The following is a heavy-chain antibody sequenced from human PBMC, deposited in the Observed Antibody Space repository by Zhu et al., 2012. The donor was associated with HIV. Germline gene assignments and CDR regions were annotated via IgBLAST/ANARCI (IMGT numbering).Heavy chain of an antibody. CDR3: ARRPYGLDY. CDR2: INHSGST. CDR1: GGSFSGYY. V-gene: IGHV4-34*01. J-gene: IGHJ4*02. D-gene: IGHD3-16*01. Sequence: QVQLQQWGAGLLKPSETLSLTCAVYGGSFSGYYWSWIRQPPGKGLEWIGEINHSGSTNYNPSLKSRVSISVDTSKNQFSLKLSSVTAADTAVYYCARRPYGLDYWGQGPWSPSPQ.